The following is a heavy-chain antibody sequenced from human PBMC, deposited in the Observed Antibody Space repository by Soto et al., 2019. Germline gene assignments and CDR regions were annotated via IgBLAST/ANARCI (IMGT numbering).Heavy chain of an antibody. CDR3: AREPPRTVHSNYEVGGYYGMDV. V-gene: IGHV3-30-3*01. CDR2: ISYDGSNK. Sequence: GGSLRLSCAASGFTFSSYAMHWVRQAPGKGLEWVAVISYDGSNKYYADSVKGRFTISRDNSKNTLYLQMNSLRAEDTAVYYCAREPPRTVHSNYEVGGYYGMDVWGQGTTVTVSS. CDR1: GFTFSSYA. J-gene: IGHJ6*02. D-gene: IGHD4-4*01.